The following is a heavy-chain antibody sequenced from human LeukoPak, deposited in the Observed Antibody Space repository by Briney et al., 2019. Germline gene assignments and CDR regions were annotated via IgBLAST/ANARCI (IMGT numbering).Heavy chain of an antibody. CDR3: ARADCSGGSCYRYYYYGMDV. D-gene: IGHD2-15*01. Sequence: SVKVSCKASGGTFSSYAISWVRQAPGQGLEWMGGIIPIFGTANYAQKFQGRVTITADESTSTAYMELSSLRSEDTAVYYCARADCSGGSCYRYYYYGMDVWGKGTTVTVPS. V-gene: IGHV1-69*01. CDR2: IIPIFGTA. CDR1: GGTFSSYA. J-gene: IGHJ6*04.